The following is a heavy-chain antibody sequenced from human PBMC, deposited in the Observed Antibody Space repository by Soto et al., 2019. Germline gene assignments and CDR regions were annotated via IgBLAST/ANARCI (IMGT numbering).Heavy chain of an antibody. V-gene: IGHV5-51*01. CDR2: IYPGDSDT. D-gene: IGHD3-22*01. J-gene: IGHJ4*02. CDR1: GYSCTSYW. Sequence: PGASLKLSCQGSGYSCTSYWIGGVRQLPGKGLEWMGIIYPGDSDTRYSPSFQGQVTISADKSISTAYLQWSSLKASDTAMYYCARLGGPYYYDSSGSLDYWGQGTLVTFAS. CDR3: ARLGGPYYYDSSGSLDY.